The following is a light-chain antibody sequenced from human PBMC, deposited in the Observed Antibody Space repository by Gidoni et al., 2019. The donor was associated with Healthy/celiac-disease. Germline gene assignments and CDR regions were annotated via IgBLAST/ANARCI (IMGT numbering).Light chain of an antibody. V-gene: IGKV1-33*01. CDR3: QQYDNLPLT. CDR2: DAS. Sequence: DIHMTQSPSSLSASVGDRVTITCQASQDISNYLNWYQQKPGKAPKLLIYDASNLETGGPSRFSGSGSGTDFTFTISSLQPEDIATYYCQQYDNLPLTFGGGTKVEIK. CDR1: QDISNY. J-gene: IGKJ4*01.